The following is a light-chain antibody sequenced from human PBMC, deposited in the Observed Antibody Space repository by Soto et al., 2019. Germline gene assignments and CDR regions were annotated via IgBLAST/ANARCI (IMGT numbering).Light chain of an antibody. CDR3: HHYGGSPIT. CDR2: EVS. Sequence: DVVMTQSPLSLPVTLGQPASISCRSSQILLYSDGNTYFNWFQQRPGQSPRRLIFEVSNRDSGIPDRFSGSGSGTDFTLTISRLEPEDFAVYYCHHYGGSPITFGQGTRLEI. CDR1: QILLYSDGNTY. V-gene: IGKV2-30*01. J-gene: IGKJ5*01.